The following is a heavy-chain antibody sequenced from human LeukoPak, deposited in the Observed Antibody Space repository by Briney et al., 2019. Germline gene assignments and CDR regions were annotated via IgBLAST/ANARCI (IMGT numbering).Heavy chain of an antibody. D-gene: IGHD3-22*01. CDR1: GFTFSSYS. V-gene: IGHV3-21*01. J-gene: IGHJ4*02. Sequence: GGSLRLSCAASGFTFSSYSMNWVRQAPGKGLEWVASISSSSSYIYYADSVKGRFTISRDNAKNSLYLQMNSLRDEDTAVYYCARDRPPGYYYDSSGYRSLSNYFDYWGQGTLVTVSS. CDR3: ARDRPPGYYYDSSGYRSLSNYFDY. CDR2: ISSSSSYI.